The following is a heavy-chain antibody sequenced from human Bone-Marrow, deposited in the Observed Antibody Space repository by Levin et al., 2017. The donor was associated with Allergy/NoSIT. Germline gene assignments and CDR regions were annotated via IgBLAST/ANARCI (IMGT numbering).Heavy chain of an antibody. CDR2: ISGSGGST. D-gene: IGHD4-17*01. Sequence: PGGSLRLSCAASGFTFSSYGMTWVRQAPGMGLEWVSSISGSGGSTYYADSVKGRFTISRDNSKNTLFLQMNSLRADDTAVYYCAKHHVGDYPHPLYGLDVWGQGTTVTVSS. J-gene: IGHJ6*02. CDR3: AKHHVGDYPHPLYGLDV. V-gene: IGHV3-23*01. CDR1: GFTFSSYG.